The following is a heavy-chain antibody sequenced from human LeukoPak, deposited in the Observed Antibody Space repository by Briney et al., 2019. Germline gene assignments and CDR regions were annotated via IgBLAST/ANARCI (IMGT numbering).Heavy chain of an antibody. CDR2: ISSSSSYI. J-gene: IGHJ4*02. V-gene: IGHV3-21*01. D-gene: IGHD3-16*02. CDR3: ARGFFDYVWGSYRSISFDY. Sequence: KPGGSLRLXCAASGFTFSSYSMNWVRQAPGKGLESVSSISSSSSYIYYADSVKGRFTISRDNAKNSLYLQMNSLRAEDTAVYYCARGFFDYVWGSYRSISFDYWGQGTLVTVSS. CDR1: GFTFSSYS.